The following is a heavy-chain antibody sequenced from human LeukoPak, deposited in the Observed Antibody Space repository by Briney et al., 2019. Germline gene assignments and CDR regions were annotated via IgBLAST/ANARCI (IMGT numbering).Heavy chain of an antibody. CDR3: AREPVPQDYGDTVNAYDL. V-gene: IGHV4-34*01. D-gene: IGHD4-17*01. CDR1: GGSLSGHY. J-gene: IGHJ3*01. CDR2: IHHDGRT. Sequence: SETLSLTCAVYGGSLSGHYWSWIRQSPGKGLEWIGDIHHDGRTKYSPSLKSRVSILLDTSKNKVSLRLTPVTAADTAVYFCAREPVPQDYGDTVNAYDLWGQGTMVIVSS.